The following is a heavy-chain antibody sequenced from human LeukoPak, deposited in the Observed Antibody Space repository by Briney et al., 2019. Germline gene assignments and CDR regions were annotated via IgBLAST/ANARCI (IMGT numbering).Heavy chain of an antibody. CDR1: GGAFTNYA. CDR3: AIGLTGDDAFDI. Sequence: GASVKVSCKASGGAFTNYAISWVRQAPGQGLEWMGGIIPIFGTANYAQKFQGRVTITADESTSTAYMELSSLRSEDTAVYYCAIGLTGDDAFDIWGQGTMVTVSS. V-gene: IGHV1-69*13. J-gene: IGHJ3*02. CDR2: IIPIFGTA. D-gene: IGHD3-9*01.